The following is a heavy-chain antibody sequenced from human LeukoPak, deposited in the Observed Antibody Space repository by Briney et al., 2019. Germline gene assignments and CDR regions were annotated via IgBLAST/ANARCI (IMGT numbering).Heavy chain of an antibody. Sequence: GGSLRLSCAASGFTFSSYAMSWVRQAPGKGLEWVAFIRYDGSNKYYADSVKGRFTISRDNSKNTLYLQMNSLRAEDTAVYYCAKDRNPYYYDSSGYWDYWGQGTLVTVSS. CDR2: IRYDGSNK. CDR3: AKDRNPYYYDSSGYWDY. J-gene: IGHJ4*02. V-gene: IGHV3-30*02. D-gene: IGHD3-22*01. CDR1: GFTFSSYA.